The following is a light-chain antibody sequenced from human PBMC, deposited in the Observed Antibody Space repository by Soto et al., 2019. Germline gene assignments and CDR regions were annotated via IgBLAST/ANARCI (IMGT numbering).Light chain of an antibody. CDR2: DAS. CDR3: YQYDSSPWT. V-gene: IGKV3-20*01. Sequence: EIVCTHSPGTLSLSPGERATLSCRASQSVSSSFLTLYQQKPGQPPRLVIYDASSRATGIPDRFSGSGSGTDFTLTISRLEPEDFAVYFCYQYDSSPWTFGQGTKVDIK. J-gene: IGKJ1*01. CDR1: QSVSSSF.